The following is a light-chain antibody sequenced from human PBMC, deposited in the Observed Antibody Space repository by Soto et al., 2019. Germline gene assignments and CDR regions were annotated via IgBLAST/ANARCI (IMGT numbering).Light chain of an antibody. CDR3: SSYTKSSTVV. Sequence: QSALTQPASVSGSPGQSITISCTGTSNDMGNSVSWHQQHPGKAPKLIIYDINNWPSGVPDRFSGSRSGNSASLTISGLQFEDEADFYCSSYTKSSTVVFGGGTKVTVL. V-gene: IGLV2-14*03. CDR1: SNDMGNS. CDR2: DIN. J-gene: IGLJ3*02.